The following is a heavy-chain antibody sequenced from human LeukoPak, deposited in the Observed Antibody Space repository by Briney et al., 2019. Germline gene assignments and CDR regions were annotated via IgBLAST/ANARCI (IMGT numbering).Heavy chain of an antibody. CDR2: ISSSSSTM. D-gene: IGHD4/OR15-4a*01. Sequence: GGSLRLSCAASGFTFSSYSMNWVRQAPGKGLEWVSYISSSSSTMYYADSVKGRFTISRDNAKNSLYLQMNSLRAEDTAVYYCARVPSLLTVDYWGQGTLVTVSS. CDR3: ARVPSLLTVDY. CDR1: GFTFSSYS. J-gene: IGHJ4*02. V-gene: IGHV3-48*01.